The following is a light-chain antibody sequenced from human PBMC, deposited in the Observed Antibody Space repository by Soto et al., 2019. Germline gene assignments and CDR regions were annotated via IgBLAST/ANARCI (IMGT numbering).Light chain of an antibody. Sequence: QSVLTQPPSVSEAPRQRVTISCSGSSSNIGDNAVNWYQQLPGKPPKLLIYYDDLLPSGVSERFSGSKSGTSASLAISGLQSEDEADYYCCSYAGSRGLVFGGGTKLTVL. CDR3: CSYAGSRGLV. J-gene: IGLJ2*01. CDR2: YDD. V-gene: IGLV1-36*01. CDR1: SSNIGDNA.